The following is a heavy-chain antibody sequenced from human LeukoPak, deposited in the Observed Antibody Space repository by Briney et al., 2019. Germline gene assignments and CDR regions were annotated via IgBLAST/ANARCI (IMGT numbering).Heavy chain of an antibody. CDR1: GYSISTGYY. V-gene: IGHV4-38-2*02. CDR2: FYHGGST. CDR3: ARSYSYGRNVFDY. J-gene: IGHJ4*02. D-gene: IGHD5-18*01. Sequence: SETLSLTCTVSGYSISTGYYGDWIRPPPGKGLEWIGTFYHGGSTYYNPSLKSRVTISVDTSKNQFSLKLSSVTAADTAVYYCARSYSYGRNVFDYWGQGTLVTVSS.